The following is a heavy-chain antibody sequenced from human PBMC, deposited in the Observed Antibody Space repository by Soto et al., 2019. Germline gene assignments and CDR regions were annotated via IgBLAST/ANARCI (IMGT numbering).Heavy chain of an antibody. CDR2: IIPIFGTA. V-gene: IGHV1-69*06. J-gene: IGHJ3*02. Sequence: GASVKVSWKASGGTFSSYAISWVRQAPGQGLEWMGGIIPIFGTANYAQKFQGRVTITADKSTSTAYMELRSLRSEYTAVYYCASHYGSGSYLAFDIWGQATMVTVSS. D-gene: IGHD3-10*01. CDR1: GGTFSSYA. CDR3: ASHYGSGSYLAFDI.